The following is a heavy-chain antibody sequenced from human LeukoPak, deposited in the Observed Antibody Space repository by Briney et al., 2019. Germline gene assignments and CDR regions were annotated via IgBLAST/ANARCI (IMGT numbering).Heavy chain of an antibody. Sequence: PVGSLRLSCAASGFTVSSNYMSWVRQAPGKGLEWVSVIYSGGSTYYADSVKGRFTISRDNSKNTLYLQMNSLRAEDTAVYCCARDIAYDSSGYYSPHFDYWGQGTLVTVSS. J-gene: IGHJ4*02. CDR3: ARDIAYDSSGYYSPHFDY. CDR2: IYSGGST. CDR1: GFTVSSNY. V-gene: IGHV3-53*01. D-gene: IGHD3-22*01.